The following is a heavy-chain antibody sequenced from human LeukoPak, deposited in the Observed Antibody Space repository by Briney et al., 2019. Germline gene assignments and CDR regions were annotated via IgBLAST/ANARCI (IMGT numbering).Heavy chain of an antibody. CDR1: GFTFSSYA. CDR3: GKIGQRVTIFGVVSD. V-gene: IGHV3-23*01. J-gene: IGHJ4*02. CDR2: ISGSGGST. Sequence: PGGSLRLTCAVSGFTFSSYAMSWVRQAPGKGLEWVSAISGSGGSTYYADSGKGRFHISRDNSKNTLYLQMNSLRAEDTAVYYCGKIGQRVTIFGVVSDWGQGTLVTVSS. D-gene: IGHD3-3*01.